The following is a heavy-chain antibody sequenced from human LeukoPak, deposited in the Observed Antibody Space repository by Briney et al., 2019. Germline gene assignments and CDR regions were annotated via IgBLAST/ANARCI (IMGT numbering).Heavy chain of an antibody. Sequence: GSLRLSCAAAGFTFNNYALSWVRQAPGKGLEWVSAISGNGGDTYYADSVKGRFTVSRDNSKNTLYLQMNSLRAEDTAVYYCASRGKAVTGTQHYFDYWGQGTLVTVSS. D-gene: IGHD6-19*01. CDR3: ASRGKAVTGTQHYFDY. V-gene: IGHV3-23*01. CDR2: ISGNGGDT. J-gene: IGHJ4*02. CDR1: GFTFNNYA.